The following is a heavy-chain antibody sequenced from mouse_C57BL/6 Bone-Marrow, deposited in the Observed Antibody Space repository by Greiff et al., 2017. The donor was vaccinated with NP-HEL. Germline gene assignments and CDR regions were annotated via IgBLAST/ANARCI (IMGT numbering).Heavy chain of an antibody. D-gene: IGHD1-1*01. CDR3: ARHGDYYGSRGYFEV. J-gene: IGHJ1*03. Sequence: EVHLVESGGGLVQPGGSLKLSCAASGFTFSDYGMAWVRQAPRKGPEWVAFISNLAYSIYSADTVTGRFTISRENAKNTLYLEMSRLRAEDTAMYYCARHGDYYGSRGYFEVWGTGTTVTVSS. V-gene: IGHV5-15*01. CDR2: ISNLAYSI. CDR1: GFTFSDYG.